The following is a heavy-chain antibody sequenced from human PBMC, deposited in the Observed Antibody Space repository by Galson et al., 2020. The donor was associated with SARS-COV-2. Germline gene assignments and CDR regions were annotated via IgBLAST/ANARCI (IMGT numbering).Heavy chain of an antibody. CDR1: GCPISSGGYY. Sequence: SGTLSLTCTVSGCPISSGGYYWSCIRQHPGKGREWLGYIYYSGSTYYNPSLKSRVTISVDTSKNQFSLKLSSVTAADTAVYYGSRANTGLARFDIWGQGTMVTVSS. J-gene: IGHJ3*02. D-gene: IGHD6-19*01. CDR3: SRANTGLARFDI. CDR2: IYYSGST. V-gene: IGHV4-31*03.